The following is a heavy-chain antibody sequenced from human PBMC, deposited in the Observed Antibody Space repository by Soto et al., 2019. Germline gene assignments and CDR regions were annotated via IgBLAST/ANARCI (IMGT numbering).Heavy chain of an antibody. CDR1: GFTFSSYA. Sequence: EVQLLESGGGLVQPGESLRLSCAASGFTFSSYAMTWVRQAPGKGLEWVSSISGSGDYTYFADSVKGRFTISRDNSKDTLYLQRSSLRVEDTAIYYCAKDSRRHTQGWFDSWGQGTLVTVSS. V-gene: IGHV3-23*01. CDR2: ISGSGDYT. CDR3: AKDSRRHTQGWFDS. J-gene: IGHJ5*01.